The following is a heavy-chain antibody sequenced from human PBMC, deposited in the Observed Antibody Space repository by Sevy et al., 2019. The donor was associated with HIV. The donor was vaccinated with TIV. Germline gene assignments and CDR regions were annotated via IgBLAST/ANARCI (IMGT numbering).Heavy chain of an antibody. CDR1: GVSISPYY. V-gene: IGHV4-59*01. D-gene: IGHD6-13*01. CDR3: ARGGPNQQQLDYLDY. CDR2: SGNT. J-gene: IGHJ4*02. Sequence: SETLSLTCTVSGVSISPYYWAWIRQPPGKGLECIGFSGNTNYNPSLKTRVTTSVDTSKNQFSLKLSSVTAADTAIYYCARGGPNQQQLDYLDYWGQGTLVTVSS.